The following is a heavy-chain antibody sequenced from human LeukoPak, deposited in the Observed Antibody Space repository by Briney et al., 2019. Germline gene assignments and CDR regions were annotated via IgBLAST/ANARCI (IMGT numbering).Heavy chain of an antibody. CDR2: IYSDNT. V-gene: IGHV3-53*01. J-gene: IGHJ4*02. D-gene: IGHD4/OR15-4a*01. Sequence: GGSLRLSCTVSGFTVSTNSMSWVRQAPGKGLEWVSFIYSDNTHHSDSVKGRFTISRDNSKNTLYLQMNSLRAEDTAVYYCARRAGAYSHPYDYWGQGTLVTVSS. CDR3: ARRAGAYSHPYDY. CDR1: GFTVSTNS.